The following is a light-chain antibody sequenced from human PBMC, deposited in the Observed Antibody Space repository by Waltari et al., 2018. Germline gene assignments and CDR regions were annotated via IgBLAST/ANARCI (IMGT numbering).Light chain of an antibody. Sequence: DIQMTQSPSSLSASLGDRVTITCQASQDIKKCLNWYQQTPGKAPKLLIYDASSLQTGVPSRFSGSGFGTDFTFTISILQPEDFATYYCQQCENLPLTFGGGTKVGIK. CDR3: QQCENLPLT. CDR1: QDIKKC. J-gene: IGKJ4*01. V-gene: IGKV1-33*01. CDR2: DAS.